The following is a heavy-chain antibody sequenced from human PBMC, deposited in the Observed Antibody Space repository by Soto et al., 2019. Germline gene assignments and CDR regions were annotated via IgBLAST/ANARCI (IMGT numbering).Heavy chain of an antibody. Sequence: SVKVSCKASGGTFSSYAISWVRQAPGQGLEWMGGIIPIFGTANYAQKFQGRVMITADESTSTAYMELSSLRSEDTAVYYCAREKGRPGGMDVWGQGTTVTVSS. J-gene: IGHJ6*02. D-gene: IGHD2-15*01. CDR1: GGTFSSYA. CDR2: IIPIFGTA. V-gene: IGHV1-69*13. CDR3: AREKGRPGGMDV.